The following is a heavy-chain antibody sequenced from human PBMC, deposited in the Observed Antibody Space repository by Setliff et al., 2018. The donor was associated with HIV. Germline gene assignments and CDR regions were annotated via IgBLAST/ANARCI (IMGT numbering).Heavy chain of an antibody. V-gene: IGHV4-39*01. D-gene: IGHD2-21*01. J-gene: IGHJ6*03. CDR1: GGSINNSDCN. CDR2: AYYIGST. CDR3: ARQVWLSDNHYYYYMDV. Sequence: SETLSLTCTLSGGSINNSDCNWAWIRRSPGKGLEWIASAYYIGSTYYSSLKSRAAISVDTSKNRFSLRLSSVTAADTAIYYCARQVWLSDNHYYYYMDVWGKGTTVTVSS.